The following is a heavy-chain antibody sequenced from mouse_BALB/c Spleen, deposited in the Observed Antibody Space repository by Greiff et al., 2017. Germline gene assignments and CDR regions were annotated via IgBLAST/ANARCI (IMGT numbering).Heavy chain of an antibody. CDR1: GFTFSDYY. CDR3: ASLNYYGSTAWFAY. D-gene: IGHD1-1*01. Sequence: DVQLVESGGGLVKPGGSLKLSCAASGFTFSDYYMYWVRQTPEKRLEWVATISDGGSYTYYPDSVKGRFTISRDNAKNNLYLQMSSLKSEDTAMYYCASLNYYGSTAWFAYWGQGTLVTVSA. J-gene: IGHJ3*01. V-gene: IGHV5-4*02. CDR2: ISDGGSYT.